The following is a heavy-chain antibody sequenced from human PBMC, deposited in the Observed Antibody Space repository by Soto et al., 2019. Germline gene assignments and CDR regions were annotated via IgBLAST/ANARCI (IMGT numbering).Heavy chain of an antibody. V-gene: IGHV4-34*01. CDR2: INHSGIT. CDR3: ATADYSSSARWFDP. D-gene: IGHD6-13*01. CDR1: GGSFSGYY. Sequence: QVQLQQWGAGLLKPSETLSLTCAVYGGSFSGYYWSWIRQPPGKGLEWIGEINHSGITNYNPSLMSRVTISVDTSKNQFSLKLSSVTAADTAVYYCATADYSSSARWFDPWGQGTLVTVSS. J-gene: IGHJ5*02.